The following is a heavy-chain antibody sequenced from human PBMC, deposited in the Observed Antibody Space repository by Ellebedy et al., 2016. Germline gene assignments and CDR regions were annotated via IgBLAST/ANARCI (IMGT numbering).Heavy chain of an antibody. Sequence: GGSLRLSCAASGFPLTNAWMSWVRQAPGKGLEWVGHIKSKTDGGTTGYAAPVKGRFTISRDDSKDTLYLQMNSLKTEDSGVYYCRNWNDYWGQGTLVTVSS. CDR3: RNWNDY. D-gene: IGHD1-1*01. CDR1: GFPLTNAW. CDR2: IKSKTDGGTT. V-gene: IGHV3-15*01. J-gene: IGHJ4*02.